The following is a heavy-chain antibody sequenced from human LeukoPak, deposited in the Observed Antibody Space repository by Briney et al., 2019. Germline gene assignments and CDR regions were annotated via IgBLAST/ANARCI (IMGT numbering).Heavy chain of an antibody. V-gene: IGHV3-23*01. CDR1: GLTFSSSA. D-gene: IGHD3-3*01. Sequence: GGSLRLSCAASGLTFSSSAMSWVRQAPGKGLEWVSGISGSGGSIYYADSVKGRFTISRDNSKNTLYLQMNSLRAEDTAVYYCAKESGITIFGVVIGGQGYYFDYWGQGTLVTVSS. J-gene: IGHJ4*02. CDR2: ISGSGGSI. CDR3: AKESGITIFGVVIGGQGYYFDY.